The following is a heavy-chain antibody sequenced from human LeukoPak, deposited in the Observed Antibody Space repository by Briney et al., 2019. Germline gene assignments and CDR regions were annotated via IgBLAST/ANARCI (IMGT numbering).Heavy chain of an antibody. CDR3: ARDGGGNSGTLNGFDI. CDR1: GGSISSGGYS. J-gene: IGHJ3*02. D-gene: IGHD4-23*01. V-gene: IGHV4-30-4*07. Sequence: SETLSLTCAVSGGSISSGGYSWSWIRQPPGKGLEWIGYIYYSGSTYYNPSLRSRVTISADTSKNQFSLKLSSVTAADTAVYYCARDGGGNSGTLNGFDIWGQGTMVTVSS. CDR2: IYYSGST.